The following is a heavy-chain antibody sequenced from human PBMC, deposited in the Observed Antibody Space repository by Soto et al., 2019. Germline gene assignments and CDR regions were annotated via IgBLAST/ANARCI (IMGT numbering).Heavy chain of an antibody. Sequence: GGSLRLSCAASGFTFSGSAMHWVRQASGKGLEWVSYISSSSSTIYYADSVKGRFTISRDNAKNSLYLQMNSLRAEDTAVYYCARDEGPDIVVVPAVFDPWGQGTLVTVSS. J-gene: IGHJ5*02. D-gene: IGHD2-2*01. V-gene: IGHV3-48*01. CDR3: ARDEGPDIVVVPAVFDP. CDR1: GFTFSGSA. CDR2: ISSSSSTI.